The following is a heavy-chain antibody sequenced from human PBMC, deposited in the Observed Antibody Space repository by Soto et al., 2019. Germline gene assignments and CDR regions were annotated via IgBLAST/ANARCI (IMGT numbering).Heavy chain of an antibody. CDR3: ARDIRVNWNYFDY. J-gene: IGHJ4*02. Sequence: ASVKVSCKASGYTFTGYYMHWVRQAPGQGLEWMGWINPNSGGTNYAQKFQGRVTMTRDTSISTAYMELSRLRSDDTAVYYCARDIRVNWNYFDYWGQGTLVTVSS. D-gene: IGHD1-1*01. CDR1: GYTFTGYY. CDR2: INPNSGGT. V-gene: IGHV1-2*02.